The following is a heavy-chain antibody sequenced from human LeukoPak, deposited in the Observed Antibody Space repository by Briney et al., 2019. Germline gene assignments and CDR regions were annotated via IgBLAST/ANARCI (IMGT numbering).Heavy chain of an antibody. D-gene: IGHD2-8*01. CDR3: ARGLDLCTNGVCYDFLYYYSGMDV. CDR2: INPNSGGT. J-gene: IGHJ6*02. CDR1: GYTFTGYY. Sequence: GASVKVSCKASGYTFTGYYMHWVRQAPGQGLEWMGWINPNSGGTNYAQKFQGRVTMTRDTSISTAYMELSRLRSDDTAVYYCARGLDLCTNGVCYDFLYYYSGMDVWGQGTTVTVSS. V-gene: IGHV1-2*02.